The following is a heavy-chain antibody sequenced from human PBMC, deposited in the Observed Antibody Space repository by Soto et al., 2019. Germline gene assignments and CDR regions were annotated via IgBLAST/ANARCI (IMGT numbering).Heavy chain of an antibody. Sequence: ASVKVSCKASGYTLTTFFMHWVRQAPGQGLEWMGWISAYNGNTNYAQKLQGRVTMTTDTSTSTAYMELRSLRSDDTAVYYCARDPGGSYYYYYGMDVWGQGTTVTVSS. CDR3: ARDPGGSYYYYYGMDV. CDR2: ISAYNGNT. J-gene: IGHJ6*02. CDR1: GYTLTTFF. D-gene: IGHD1-26*01. V-gene: IGHV1-18*01.